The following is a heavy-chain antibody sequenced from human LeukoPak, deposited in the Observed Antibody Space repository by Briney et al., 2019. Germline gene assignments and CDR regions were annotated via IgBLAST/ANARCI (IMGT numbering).Heavy chain of an antibody. Sequence: SETLSLTCTVSGGSISSSSYYWGWIRQPPGKGLEWIGSIYYSGSTYYNPSLKSRVTISVDTSKNQFSLKLSSVTAADTAVYYCATSSRTRIYYFDYWGQGTLVTVSS. CDR1: GGSISSSSYY. V-gene: IGHV4-39*01. D-gene: IGHD6-13*01. CDR3: ATSSRTRIYYFDY. CDR2: IYYSGST. J-gene: IGHJ4*02.